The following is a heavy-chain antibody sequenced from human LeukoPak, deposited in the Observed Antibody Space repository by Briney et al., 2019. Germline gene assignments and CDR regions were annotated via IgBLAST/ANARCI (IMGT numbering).Heavy chain of an antibody. CDR3: PRDHTGTDDY. CDR2: INIDGSST. J-gene: IGHJ4*02. V-gene: IGHV3-74*01. Sequence: PGGSLRLFCAASGYTFSRYWMHWVRQAPGKGLVWVSRINIDGSSTSYADSVKGRFTISRDNAKSTLYLQMNSLRVEDTAVYFCPRDHTGTDDYWGQGTLVTVSS. D-gene: IGHD1-26*01. CDR1: GYTFSRYW.